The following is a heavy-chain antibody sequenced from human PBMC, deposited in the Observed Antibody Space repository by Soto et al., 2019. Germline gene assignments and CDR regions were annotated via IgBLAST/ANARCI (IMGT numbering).Heavy chain of an antibody. CDR3: AREGPGPKGSSSWPDDAFDI. V-gene: IGHV4-31*03. Sequence: QVQLQESGPGLVKPSQTLSLTCTVSGGSISSGGYYWSWIRQHPGKGLEWIGYISYSRSTYYNSSLKRRLTISVDTSTNQFSLKLTSVTAADTAVYYCAREGPGPKGSSSWPDDAFDIWGQGTMVTVSS. J-gene: IGHJ3*02. D-gene: IGHD6-13*01. CDR2: ISYSRST. CDR1: GGSISSGGYY.